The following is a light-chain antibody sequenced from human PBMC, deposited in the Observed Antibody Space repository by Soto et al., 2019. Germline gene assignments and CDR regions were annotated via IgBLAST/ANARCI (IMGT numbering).Light chain of an antibody. CDR2: DAS. CDR1: QSISSW. CDR3: QQYNSYRT. J-gene: IGKJ1*01. Sequence: DSQMTQSPSTLSASVGDRVTITCRARQSISSWLAWYQQKPGKAPKLLIYDASTLESGVPSRFSGSGSGTEFTLTISSLQPDDFATYYCQQYNSYRTFGQGTKVDI. V-gene: IGKV1-5*01.